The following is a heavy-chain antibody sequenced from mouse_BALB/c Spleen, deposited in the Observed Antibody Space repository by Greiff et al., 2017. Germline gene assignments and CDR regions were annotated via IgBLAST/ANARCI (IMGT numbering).Heavy chain of an antibody. V-gene: IGHV5-17*02. J-gene: IGHJ2*01. CDR3: ARDLDYGNYVGY. D-gene: IGHD2-1*01. CDR2: ISSGSSTI. Sequence: EVQLVESGGGLVQPGGSRKLSCAASGFTFSSFGMHWVRQAPEKGLEWVAYISSGSSTIYYADTVKGRFTISRDNPKNTLFLQMTSLRSEDTAMYYCARDLDYGNYVGYWGQGTTLTVSS. CDR1: GFTFSSFG.